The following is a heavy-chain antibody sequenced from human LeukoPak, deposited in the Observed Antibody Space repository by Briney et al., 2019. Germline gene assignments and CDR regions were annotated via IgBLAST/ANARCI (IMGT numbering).Heavy chain of an antibody. CDR1: GGSISSSDYY. Sequence: SETLSLTCTVSGGSISSSDYYWGCIRQPPGKGLEWVGSIYYSGSTYYKPSVKSRVTISVDTSKNQSSLKLSSVTAADTAVYYCARLNFWSGWGGVDYWGQGTLVTVSS. CDR2: IYYSGST. V-gene: IGHV4-39*01. CDR3: ARLNFWSGWGGVDY. J-gene: IGHJ4*02. D-gene: IGHD3-3*01.